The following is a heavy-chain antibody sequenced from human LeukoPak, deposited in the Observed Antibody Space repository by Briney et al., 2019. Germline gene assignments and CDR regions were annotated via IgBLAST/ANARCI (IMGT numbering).Heavy chain of an antibody. CDR1: GGSFSGYY. Sequence: SSETLSLTCAVYGGSFSGYYWSWIRQPPGKGLEWIGKINHSGSTNYNPSLKSRVTISVDTSKNQFSLKLSSVTAADTAVYYCARGTDAGATNYWGQGTLVTVSS. D-gene: IGHD1-26*01. J-gene: IGHJ4*02. CDR2: INHSGST. CDR3: ARGTDAGATNY. V-gene: IGHV4-34*01.